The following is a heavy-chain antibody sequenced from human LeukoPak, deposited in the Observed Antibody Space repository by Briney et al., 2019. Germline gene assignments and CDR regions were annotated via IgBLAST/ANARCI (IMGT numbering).Heavy chain of an antibody. Sequence: GASLQISCKGSGYRFTSYWISWVRQMPGKGLEWMGRIDPSDSYTNYSPSSQGHVTISADKSISTAYLQWSSLKASDTAMYYCATQGGAGSGSYHDYWGQGTLVTVSS. D-gene: IGHD3-10*01. V-gene: IGHV5-10-1*01. CDR2: IDPSDSYT. CDR1: GYRFTSYW. CDR3: ATQGGAGSGSYHDY. J-gene: IGHJ4*02.